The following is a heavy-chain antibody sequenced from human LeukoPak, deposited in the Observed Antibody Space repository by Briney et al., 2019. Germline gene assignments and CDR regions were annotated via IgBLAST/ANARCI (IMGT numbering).Heavy chain of an antibody. D-gene: IGHD2-15*01. J-gene: IGHJ4*02. CDR1: GDSVSSNSAA. V-gene: IGHV6-1*01. CDR2: TYYRSKWYN. CDR3: ARDIVVVAATNYFDY. Sequence: SQTLSLTCAISGDSVSSNSAAWNRIRQSPSRGLEWLGRTYYRSKWYNDYAVSVKSRITINPDTSKNQFSLQLNSVTPEDTAVHYCARDIVVVAATNYFDYWGQGTLVTVSS.